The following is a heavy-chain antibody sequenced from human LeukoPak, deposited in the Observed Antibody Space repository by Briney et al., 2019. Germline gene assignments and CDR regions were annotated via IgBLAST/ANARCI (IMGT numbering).Heavy chain of an antibody. CDR2: IKQDGSEK. CDR1: GFTFSSYW. V-gene: IGHV3-7*01. Sequence: PGGSLRLSCVASGFTFSSYWMSWVRQAPGKGLEWVANIKQDGSEKYYVDSVKGRFTISRDNAKNSLYLQMNSLRAEDTAVYYCAREWGYSSSWAYYWGQGTLVTVSS. J-gene: IGHJ4*02. CDR3: AREWGYSSSWAYY. D-gene: IGHD6-13*01.